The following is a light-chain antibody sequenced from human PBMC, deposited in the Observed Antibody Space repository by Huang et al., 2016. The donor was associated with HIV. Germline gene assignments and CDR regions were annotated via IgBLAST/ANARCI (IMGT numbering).Light chain of an antibody. CDR3: QQTGRSPWT. CDR2: RAS. Sequence: IELTQSPGTLSLSPGERATLSCRASQSVSRNYVAWFQQKPGQAPRLLIYRASRRATGIPDKFSGRGSGTDFTLTIDRLEPEDLAFYYCQQTGRSPWTFGQGTKVEI. CDR1: QSVSRNY. J-gene: IGKJ1*01. V-gene: IGKV3-20*01.